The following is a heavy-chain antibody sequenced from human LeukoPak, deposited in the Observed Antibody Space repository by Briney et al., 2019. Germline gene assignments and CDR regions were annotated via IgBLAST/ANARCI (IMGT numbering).Heavy chain of an antibody. V-gene: IGHV3-30*18. Sequence: GRSLRLSCAASGFTFSSYGMHWVRQAPGKGLEWVAVISYDGSNKYYADSVKGRFTISRDNSKNTLYLQMNSLRAEDTAVYYCAKDAGPFQGQHDYWGQGTLVTVSS. CDR3: AKDAGPFQGQHDY. CDR1: GFTFSSYG. J-gene: IGHJ4*02. CDR2: ISYDGSNK. D-gene: IGHD1-14*01.